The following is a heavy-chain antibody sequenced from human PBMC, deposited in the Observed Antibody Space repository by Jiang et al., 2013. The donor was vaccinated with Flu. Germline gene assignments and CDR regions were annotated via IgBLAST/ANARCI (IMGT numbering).Heavy chain of an antibody. V-gene: IGHV4-34*01. CDR1: GGSFSGYD. J-gene: IGHJ3*02. CDR2: INHSGST. Sequence: LLKPSETLSLTCAVYGGSFSGYDWSWIRQSPGKGLQWIGEINHSGSTNYNPSLKSRVIISVDTSKNQFSLKVRSVTAADTALYYCVRVVNYGFWNDESRAFDIWGQGTMVTVSS. D-gene: IGHD3-3*01. CDR3: VRVVNYGFWNDESRAFDI.